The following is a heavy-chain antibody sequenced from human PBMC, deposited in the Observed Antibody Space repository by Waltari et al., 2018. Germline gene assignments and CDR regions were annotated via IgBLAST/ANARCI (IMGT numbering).Heavy chain of an antibody. J-gene: IGHJ4*02. D-gene: IGHD1-26*01. CDR3: ARRVGATGYFDL. CDR1: GYSFPNYW. Sequence: EVQLVQSGGEIKKPGESLKISCQGSGYSFPNYWIGWVRQLPGKGPEWMGGVFPPDAWTSYSPFLRGPVTVSADASVTTAYLQWSSLKTSGTGIYYCARRVGATGYFDLWGLGTLVTVSS. CDR2: VFPPDAWT. V-gene: IGHV5-51*01.